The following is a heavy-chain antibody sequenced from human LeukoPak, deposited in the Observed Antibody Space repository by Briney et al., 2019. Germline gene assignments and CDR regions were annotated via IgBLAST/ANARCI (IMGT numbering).Heavy chain of an antibody. D-gene: IGHD3-22*01. V-gene: IGHV4-59*01. J-gene: IGHJ3*02. Sequence: SETLSLTCAVYGGSFSGYYWSWIRQPPGKGLEWIGYIYYSGSTNYNPSLKSRVTISVDTSKNQFSLKLSSVTAADTAVYYCARWSSGSRPYDAFDIWGQGTMVTVSS. CDR2: IYYSGST. CDR1: GGSFSGYY. CDR3: ARWSSGSRPYDAFDI.